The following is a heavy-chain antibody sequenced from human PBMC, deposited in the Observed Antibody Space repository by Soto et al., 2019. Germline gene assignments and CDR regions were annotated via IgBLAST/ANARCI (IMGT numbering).Heavy chain of an antibody. CDR2: IVPMFGTT. J-gene: IGHJ4*02. Sequence: QVQVVQSGAEVKKPGSSVKVSCKAPGGDLSSYTLNWVRQAPGQGLEWMGGIVPMFGTTTYAQKFQGRVTITADLSTTTAYMELGSLSSDDTAVYYCATDDYTDYGLDYWGQGTLVTVSS. CDR1: GGDLSSYT. CDR3: ATDDYTDYGLDY. V-gene: IGHV1-69*01. D-gene: IGHD4-17*01.